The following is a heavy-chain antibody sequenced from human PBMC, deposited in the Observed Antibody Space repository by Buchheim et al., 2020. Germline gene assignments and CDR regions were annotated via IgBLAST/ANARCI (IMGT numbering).Heavy chain of an antibody. CDR3: ARDPPQSGWSFAA. Sequence: QVQLVESGGGVVQPWTSLRLSCVASGFTFWDSAMHWVRQAPGKGLEWVAMIWYDGNNKYYAESVKDRFTVSRDNSKNMLYLQMNSLRVDDTADYYCARDPPQSGWSFAAWGQGTL. D-gene: IGHD6-19*01. J-gene: IGHJ5*02. CDR2: IWYDGNNK. CDR1: GFTFWDSA. V-gene: IGHV3-33*01.